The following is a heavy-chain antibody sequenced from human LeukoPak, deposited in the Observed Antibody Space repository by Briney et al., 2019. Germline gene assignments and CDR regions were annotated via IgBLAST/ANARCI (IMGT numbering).Heavy chain of an antibody. Sequence: GPTLVKPTQTLTLTCTFSGFSLSTSGVGVGLIRQPPGKALEWLALIYWNDDKRYSPSLKSRLTITKDTSKNQVVLTMTNMDPVDTATYYCAHRRHDILTGYLNYFDYWSQGTLVTVSS. CDR3: AHRRHDILTGYLNYFDY. D-gene: IGHD3-9*01. CDR2: IYWNDDK. J-gene: IGHJ4*02. V-gene: IGHV2-5*01. CDR1: GFSLSTSGVG.